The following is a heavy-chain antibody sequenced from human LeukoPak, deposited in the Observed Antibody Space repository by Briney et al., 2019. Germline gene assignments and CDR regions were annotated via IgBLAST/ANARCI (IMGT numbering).Heavy chain of an antibody. CDR2: IYYSGST. V-gene: IGHV4-61*05. D-gene: IGHD3-22*01. J-gene: IGHJ4*02. Sequence: SETLSLTCTVSGGSISSSSYYWGWIRQPPGKGLEWIGYIYYSGSTNYNPSLKSRVTISVDTSKNQFSLKLSSVTAADTAVYYCARVRKWLQGATTFDYWGQGTLVTVSS. CDR3: ARVRKWLQGATTFDY. CDR1: GGSISSSSYY.